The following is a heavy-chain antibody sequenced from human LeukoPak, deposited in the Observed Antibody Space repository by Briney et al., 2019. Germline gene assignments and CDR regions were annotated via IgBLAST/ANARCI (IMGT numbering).Heavy chain of an antibody. V-gene: IGHV3-23*01. D-gene: IGHD3-22*01. CDR3: AKDFYYYDSSGHAL. CDR1: GFAFSSYA. J-gene: IGHJ3*01. CDR2: ISGSGGST. Sequence: GGSLRLSCAASGFAFSSYAMSWVRQAPGKGLEWVSAISGSGGSTYYADSVKGRFTISRDNSKNTLCLQMNSLRAEDTAVYYCAKDFYYYDSSGHALWGQGTMVTVSS.